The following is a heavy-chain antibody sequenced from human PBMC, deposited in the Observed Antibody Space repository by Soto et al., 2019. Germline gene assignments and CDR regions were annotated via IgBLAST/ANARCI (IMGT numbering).Heavy chain of an antibody. V-gene: IGHV4-39*01. CDR3: ARLGGSYAVPHFDY. J-gene: IGHJ4*02. D-gene: IGHD1-26*01. CDR1: GGSIGGSSYY. CDR2: IYYSGSP. Sequence: SETLCLTCTVSGGSIGGSSYYWAWIRQPPGKGLEYIGSIYYSGSPFYNPSLKSRVTISVDTSKNQFSLKLSSVTAADTAVYYCARLGGSYAVPHFDYWGQGTLVTVSS.